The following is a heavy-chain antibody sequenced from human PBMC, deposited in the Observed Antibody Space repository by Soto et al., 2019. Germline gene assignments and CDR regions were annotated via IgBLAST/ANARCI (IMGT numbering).Heavy chain of an antibody. D-gene: IGHD5-18*01. V-gene: IGHV1-18*01. J-gene: IGHJ5*02. CDR3: ASDGYSYGYPNWFDP. Sequence: ASVKVSCKASGYSFTSLDINWVRQTAGQGLEWMGWISAYNGNTNYAQKLQGRVTMTTDTSTSTAYMELRSLRSDDTAVYYCASDGYSYGYPNWFDPWGQGTLVTVSS. CDR1: GYSFTSLD. CDR2: ISAYNGNT.